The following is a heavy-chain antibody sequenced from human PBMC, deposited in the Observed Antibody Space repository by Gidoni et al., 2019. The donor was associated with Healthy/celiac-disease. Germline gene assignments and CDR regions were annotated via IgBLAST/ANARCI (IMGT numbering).Heavy chain of an antibody. V-gene: IGHV3-53*01. CDR3: ARDQHDILTGSGYMDV. CDR1: GFTVSSNY. CDR2: IYSGGST. D-gene: IGHD3-9*01. J-gene: IGHJ6*03. Sequence: IQPGGSLRLSCAASGFTVSSNYMSWVHQAPGKGLEWVSVIYSGGSTYYADSVKGRFTISRDNSKNTLYLQMNSLRAEDTAVYYCARDQHDILTGSGYMDVWGKGTTVTVSS.